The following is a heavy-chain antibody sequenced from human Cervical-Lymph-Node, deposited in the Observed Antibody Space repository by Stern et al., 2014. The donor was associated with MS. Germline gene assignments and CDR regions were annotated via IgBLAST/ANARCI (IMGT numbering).Heavy chain of an antibody. J-gene: IGHJ6*02. D-gene: IGHD3-22*01. V-gene: IGHV1-3*01. CDR3: ARDPHYYDSTGYCMDV. CDR1: GYTFTTYA. Sequence: QVQLVQSGAEVKKPGASVKVSCKASGYTFTTYAIHWVRQAAGQSLAWMGWINAANGPTRYSHTFPDRVTITRDTSTSTAYMELSSLRSEDTAVYYCARDPHYYDSTGYCMDVWGQGTTVTVSS. CDR2: INAANGPT.